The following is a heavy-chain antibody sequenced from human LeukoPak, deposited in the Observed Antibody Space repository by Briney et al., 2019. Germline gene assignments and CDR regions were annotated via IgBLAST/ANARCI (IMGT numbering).Heavy chain of an antibody. CDR2: INAGNGNT. CDR1: GYTFTSYA. Sequence: ASVKVSCKASGYTFTSYAMHWVRQAPGQRLEWMGWINAGNGNTKYSQEFQGRVTITRDTSASTAYMELSSLRSEDMAVYYCARGGSSSWYLSAFGIWGQGTMVTVSS. CDR3: ARGGSSSWYLSAFGI. J-gene: IGHJ3*02. V-gene: IGHV1-3*03. D-gene: IGHD6-13*01.